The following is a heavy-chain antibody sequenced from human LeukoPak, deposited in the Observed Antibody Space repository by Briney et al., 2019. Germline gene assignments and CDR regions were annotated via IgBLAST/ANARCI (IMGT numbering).Heavy chain of an antibody. CDR1: GFTFSSYG. CDR2: ITNSGGST. D-gene: IGHD6-13*01. Sequence: GGSLRLSCVASGFTFSSYGMSWVRQAPGKGLEWVSAITNSGGSTEYADSVKGRFTISRDNSKNTLYLQMNSLRAEDTAVYYCARELAAVAAIDYWGQGTLVTVSS. J-gene: IGHJ4*02. V-gene: IGHV3-23*01. CDR3: ARELAAVAAIDY.